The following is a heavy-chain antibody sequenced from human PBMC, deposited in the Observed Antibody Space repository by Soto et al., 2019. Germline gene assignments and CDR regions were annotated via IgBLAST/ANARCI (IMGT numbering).Heavy chain of an antibody. D-gene: IGHD3-3*02. CDR1: GYTFTSYG. CDR2: ISAYNGNT. Sequence: ASVKVSCKASGYTFTSYGISWVRQAPGQGLEWMGWISAYNGNTNYAQKPQGRVTMTTDTSTSTAYMELRSLRSDDTAVYYCARAYFPLRHFWSGYHQPDAFDIWGQGTMVTVSS. J-gene: IGHJ3*02. CDR3: ARAYFPLRHFWSGYHQPDAFDI. V-gene: IGHV1-18*01.